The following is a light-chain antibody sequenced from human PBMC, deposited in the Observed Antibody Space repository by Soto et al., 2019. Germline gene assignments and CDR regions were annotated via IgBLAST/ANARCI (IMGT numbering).Light chain of an antibody. V-gene: IGKV3-20*01. CDR3: RQYGRSLGFA. Sequence: EIVLTQSPGTLSLSPVERATLSCMASQSVSSNFLAWYQEKPVQAPRLLIYGASSRATGIPDRFSGSGSGTDFTLTISRLEPEDFAVYYCRQYGRSLGFAFGGGTKVDIK. J-gene: IGKJ4*01. CDR1: QSVSSNF. CDR2: GAS.